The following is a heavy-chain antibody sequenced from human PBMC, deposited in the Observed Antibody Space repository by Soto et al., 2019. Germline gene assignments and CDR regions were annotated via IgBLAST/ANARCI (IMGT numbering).Heavy chain of an antibody. Sequence: ASVKVSCKASGYTFTGYYMHWVRQAPGQGLEWMGWINPNSGGTNYAQKFQGWVTMTRDTSISTAYMELSRLRSDDTAVYYCAREARATFRFDPWGKGTLVTVSS. D-gene: IGHD5-12*01. V-gene: IGHV1-2*04. CDR1: GYTFTGYY. CDR3: AREARATFRFDP. J-gene: IGHJ5*02. CDR2: INPNSGGT.